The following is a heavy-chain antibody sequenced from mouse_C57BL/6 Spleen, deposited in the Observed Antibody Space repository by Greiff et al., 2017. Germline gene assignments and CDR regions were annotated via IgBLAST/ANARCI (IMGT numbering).Heavy chain of an antibody. V-gene: IGHV3-1*01. CDR2: ISYSGST. CDR1: GYSITSGYD. CDR3: ARDLGGYFDY. J-gene: IGHJ2*01. D-gene: IGHD3-3*01. Sequence: DVKLQESGPGMVKPSQSLSLTCTVTGYSITSGYDWHWIRHFPGNKLEWMGYISYSGSTNYNPSLKSRISITHDTSKNHFFLKLNSVTTEDTATYYCARDLGGYFDYWGQGTTLTVSS.